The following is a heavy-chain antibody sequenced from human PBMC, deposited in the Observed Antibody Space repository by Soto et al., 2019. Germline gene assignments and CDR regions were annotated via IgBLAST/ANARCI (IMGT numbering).Heavy chain of an antibody. D-gene: IGHD6-19*01. V-gene: IGHV4-39*01. J-gene: IGHJ4*02. CDR1: GGSISSSSYY. CDR2: IYYSGST. CDR3: ARIRYSSGWYDY. Sequence: SETLSLTCTVSGGSISSSSYYWGWIRQPPGKGLEWIGSIYYSGSTYYNPSLKSRVTISVDTSKNQFSLKLSSVTAADTAVYYCARIRYSSGWYDYWGQGTLVTVSS.